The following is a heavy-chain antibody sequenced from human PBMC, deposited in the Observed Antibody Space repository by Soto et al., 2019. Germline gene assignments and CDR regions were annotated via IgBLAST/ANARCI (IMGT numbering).Heavy chain of an antibody. CDR3: AREGKVENRSSSAATNWNWLDT. Sequence: PSETLSLTCAFSGGSISNGAYSWSWIRQPPGKGLEWIGCIYHRGSTYCSPSLKCRITISGDTSRNRFSLKLSSVTAAVTAVYYRAREGKVENRSSSAATNWNWLDTWGQGTPVTVSS. J-gene: IGHJ5*02. CDR2: IYHRGST. CDR1: GGSISNGAYS. D-gene: IGHD6-6*01. V-gene: IGHV4-30-2*01.